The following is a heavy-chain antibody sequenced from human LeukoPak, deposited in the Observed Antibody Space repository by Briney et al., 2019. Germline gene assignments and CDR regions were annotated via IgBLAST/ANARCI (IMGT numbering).Heavy chain of an antibody. CDR2: ISGSGGST. J-gene: IGHJ6*02. CDR1: GFTFSSYA. V-gene: IGHV3-23*01. Sequence: PGGSLRLSCAASGFTFSSYAMSWVRQAPGKGLEWVSAISGSGGSTYYADSVKGRFTISRDNSKKTLYLQMNSLRAEDTAVYYCAKRDYGSGSYYNGDYYYYGMDVWGQGTTVTVSS. CDR3: AKRDYGSGSYYNGDYYYYGMDV. D-gene: IGHD3-10*01.